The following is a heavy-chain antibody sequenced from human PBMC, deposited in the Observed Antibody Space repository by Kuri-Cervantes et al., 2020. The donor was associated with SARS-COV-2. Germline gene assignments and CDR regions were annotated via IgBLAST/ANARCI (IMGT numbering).Heavy chain of an antibody. Sequence: ASVKVSCKASGYTFTSYAMHWVRQAPGQRLEWMGWSNAGNGNTKYSQEFQGRVTMTRDTSISTAYMELSRLRSDDTAVYYCARWAKGIVGATDHYFDYWGQGTLVTVSS. CDR1: GYTFTSYA. CDR3: ARWAKGIVGATDHYFDY. CDR2: SNAGNGNT. V-gene: IGHV1-3*02. D-gene: IGHD1-26*01. J-gene: IGHJ4*02.